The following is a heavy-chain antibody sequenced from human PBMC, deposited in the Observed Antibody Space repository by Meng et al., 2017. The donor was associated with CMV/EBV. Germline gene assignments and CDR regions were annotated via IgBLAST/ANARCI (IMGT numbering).Heavy chain of an antibody. V-gene: IGHV3-30*03. CDR3: ARDGYSSSWHY. D-gene: IGHD6-6*01. CDR2: ISHDGSNQ. CDR1: GFTLSGYG. J-gene: IGHJ4*02. Sequence: GESLKISCVASGFTLSGYGMHWVRQAPGKGLEWVALISHDGSNQYYADSVRGRFSISRDNSKNTLYVNMNNLRPEDTAVYYCARDGYSSSWHYWGQGTLVTVSS.